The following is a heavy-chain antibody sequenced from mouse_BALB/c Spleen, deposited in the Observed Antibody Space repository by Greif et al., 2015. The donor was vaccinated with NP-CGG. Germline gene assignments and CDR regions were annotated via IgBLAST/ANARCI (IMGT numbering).Heavy chain of an antibody. Sequence: VQLQQSGAELAKPGASVKMSCKASGYTFTSYWMHWVKQRPGQGLEWIGYINPSTGYTEYNQKFKDKATLTADKSSSTAYMQLSSLTSEDSAIYYCARRVYYFDYWGQGTTLTVSS. J-gene: IGHJ2*01. CDR3: ARRVYYFDY. V-gene: IGHV1-7*01. CDR2: INPSTGYT. CDR1: GYTFTSYW.